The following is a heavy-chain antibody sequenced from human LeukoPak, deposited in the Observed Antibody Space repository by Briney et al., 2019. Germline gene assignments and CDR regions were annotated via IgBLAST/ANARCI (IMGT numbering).Heavy chain of an antibody. D-gene: IGHD3-3*01. CDR2: ISAYNGNT. V-gene: IGHV1-18*01. Sequence: ASVKVSCKASGYTFTSYGISWVRQAPGQGLEWMGWISAYNGNTNYAQKLQGRVTMTTDTSTSTAYMELRSLRSDDAAVYYCARNTAPRITIFGVVLDAFDIWGQGTMVTVSS. CDR3: ARNTAPRITIFGVVLDAFDI. J-gene: IGHJ3*02. CDR1: GYTFTSYG.